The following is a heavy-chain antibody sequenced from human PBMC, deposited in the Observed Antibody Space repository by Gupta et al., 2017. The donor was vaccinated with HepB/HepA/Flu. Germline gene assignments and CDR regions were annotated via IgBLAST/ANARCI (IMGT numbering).Heavy chain of an antibody. CDR2: ITWNSGKI. V-gene: IGHV3-9*01. CDR3: AKDMYNLNDGTGYKYYGMDV. CDR1: GFTFVDYA. D-gene: IGHD1-20*01. Sequence: EVQLVESGGDLVQPGRSLRLPCAASGFTFVDYAMHWVRQAPGKGLEWVSGITWNSGKIGYADSVKGRFTIARDNAKKSLYLQRNSLTAEETALYYCAKDMYNLNDGTGYKYYGMDVWGHGTTVPVYS. J-gene: IGHJ6*02.